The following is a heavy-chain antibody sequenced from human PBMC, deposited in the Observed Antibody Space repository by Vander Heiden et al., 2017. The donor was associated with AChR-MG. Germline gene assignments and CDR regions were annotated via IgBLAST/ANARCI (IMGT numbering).Heavy chain of an antibody. Sequence: ITLKESGQTLVKPTQTLTLTCSFSASPPPQRAVSVGWIRQPPGKALEWLALIYWDDDKRYSPALESRLTINKGTSKNEVVLIMKKMDPVDTGTYFCAHRTGLDGPFDYWGQGAL. CDR2: IYWDDDK. CDR3: AHRTGLDGPFDY. CDR1: ASPPPQRAVS. J-gene: IGHJ4*02. D-gene: IGHD1-1*01. V-gene: IGHV2-5*02.